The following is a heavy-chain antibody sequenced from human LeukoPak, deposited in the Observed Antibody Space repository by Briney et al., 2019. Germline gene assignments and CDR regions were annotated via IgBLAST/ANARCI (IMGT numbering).Heavy chain of an antibody. CDR3: ARGVLDYGGFPHPPKYYFDY. J-gene: IGHJ4*02. V-gene: IGHV4-4*07. Sequence: SETLSLTCTVSGGSISSYYWSWIRQPAGKGLEWIGRIYTSGSTNYNPSLKSRVTMSVDTSKNQFSLKLSSVTAADTAVYYCARGVLDYGGFPHPPKYYFDYWGQGTLVTVSS. D-gene: IGHD4-23*01. CDR1: GGSISSYY. CDR2: IYTSGST.